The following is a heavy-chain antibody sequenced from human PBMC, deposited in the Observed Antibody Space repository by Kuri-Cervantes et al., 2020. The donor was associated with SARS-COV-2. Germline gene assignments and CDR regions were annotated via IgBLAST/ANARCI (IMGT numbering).Heavy chain of an antibody. V-gene: IGHV3-30-3*01. D-gene: IGHD1-26*01. CDR2: ISYDGSNK. CDR3: ARDPSKWELLGWGWFGP. J-gene: IGHJ5*02. Sequence: GESLKISCAASGFTFSSYAMHWVRQAPGKGLEWVAVISYDGSNKYYADSVKGRFTISRDNSKNTLYLQMNSLRAEDTAVYYCARDPSKWELLGWGWFGPWGQGTLVTVSS. CDR1: GFTFSSYA.